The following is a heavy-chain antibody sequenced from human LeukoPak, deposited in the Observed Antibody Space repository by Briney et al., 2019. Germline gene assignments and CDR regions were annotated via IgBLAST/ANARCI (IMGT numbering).Heavy chain of an antibody. J-gene: IGHJ4*02. CDR1: GFTFNSYG. V-gene: IGHV3-30*03. Sequence: PGGSLRLSCAASGFTFNSYGMHWVRQAPGKGLEWVSVIVHDGNNKYYADSVKGRFIISRDNAKKSLYLQMNRLRADDTAVYHCARVRSAAAGPLDYWGQGTLVTVSS. D-gene: IGHD6-13*01. CDR3: ARVRSAAAGPLDY. CDR2: IVHDGNNK.